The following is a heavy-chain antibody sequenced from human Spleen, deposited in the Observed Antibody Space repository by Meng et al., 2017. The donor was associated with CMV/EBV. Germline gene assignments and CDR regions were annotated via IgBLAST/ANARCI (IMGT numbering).Heavy chain of an antibody. V-gene: IGHV1-69*05. J-gene: IGHJ4*02. D-gene: IGHD2-2*02. CDR3: ARIGLCSGTTCYTGDYSSRHFDY. CDR2: IIPIVGTA. Sequence: RWVRQGTGQGVEWMGGIIPIVGTANYAKKCQSRVTITTEESRSTAYMELSSLRSEDTAVDYCARIGLCSGTTCYTGDYSSRHFDYWGQGTLVTVSS.